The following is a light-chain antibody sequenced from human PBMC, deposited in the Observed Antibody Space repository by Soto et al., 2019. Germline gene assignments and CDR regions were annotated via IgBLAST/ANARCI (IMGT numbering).Light chain of an antibody. Sequence: QSALTQPASVSGFPGQSITISCTGTSSDVGAYDYVSWYQQYAGKAPKLIIYECNNRPSGVSTRFSGSKSGNTASLAISELQAEDEADYYCTSYTTTSTRVFVGGTKLTVL. V-gene: IGLV2-14*01. CDR3: TSYTTTSTRV. CDR1: SSDVGAYDY. CDR2: ECN. J-gene: IGLJ3*02.